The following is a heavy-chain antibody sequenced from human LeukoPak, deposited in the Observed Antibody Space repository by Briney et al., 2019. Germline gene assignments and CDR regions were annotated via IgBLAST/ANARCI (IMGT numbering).Heavy chain of an antibody. D-gene: IGHD6-19*01. Sequence: GASVKVSCKASGYTFTGYYMHWVRQAPGQGLEWMGGIIPIFGTANYAQKFQGRVTITTDESTSTAYMELSSLRSEDTAVYYCARGRPQWLSGWSEFDYWGQGTLVTVSS. CDR3: ARGRPQWLSGWSEFDY. J-gene: IGHJ4*02. V-gene: IGHV1-69*05. CDR2: IIPIFGTA. CDR1: GYTFTGYY.